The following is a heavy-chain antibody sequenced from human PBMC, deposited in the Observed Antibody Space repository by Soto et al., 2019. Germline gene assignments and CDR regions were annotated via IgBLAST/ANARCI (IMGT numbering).Heavy chain of an antibody. Sequence: QVQLVQSGAEVKKPGSSVKVSCKPSGGTFSSYTISWVRQAPGQGLEWMGGIIPIFGTANYAQKFQGRVTITADESTSTAYMELSSLRSEDTDVYYCARGNHRWLQLWYFDLWGRGTLVTVSS. CDR2: IIPIFGTA. V-gene: IGHV1-69*12. CDR3: ARGNHRWLQLWYFDL. D-gene: IGHD5-12*01. CDR1: GGTFSSYT. J-gene: IGHJ2*01.